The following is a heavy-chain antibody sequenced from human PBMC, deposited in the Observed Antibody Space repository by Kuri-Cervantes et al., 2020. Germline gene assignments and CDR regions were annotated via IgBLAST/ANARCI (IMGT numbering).Heavy chain of an antibody. Sequence: ASVKVSCKASGYTFTSYYMHWVRQAPGQGLEWMGIINPSGGSTSYAQKFQGRVTMTRDTSTSTVYMELSSLRSEDTAVYYCARDKPYHYDSGEYYYYYMDVWGEGTTVTVSS. CDR2: INPSGGST. CDR1: GYTFTSYY. D-gene: IGHD3-3*01. J-gene: IGHJ6*03. CDR3: ARDKPYHYDSGEYYYYYMDV. V-gene: IGHV1-46*01.